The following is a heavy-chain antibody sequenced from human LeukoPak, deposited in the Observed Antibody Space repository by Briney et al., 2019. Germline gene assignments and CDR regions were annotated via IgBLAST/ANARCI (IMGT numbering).Heavy chain of an antibody. CDR1: GYTFTDYY. V-gene: IGHV1-2*04. J-gene: IGHJ6*02. D-gene: IGHD3-3*01. CDR3: ARDRVDFWSGYYYYYGMDV. Sequence: ASVKVSCKASGYTFTDYYMHWVRQAPGQGLEWMGWINPNSGGTNYAQKFQGWVTMTRDTSISTAYMELSRLRSDDTAVYYCARDRVDFWSGYYYYYGMDVWGQGTTVTVSS. CDR2: INPNSGGT.